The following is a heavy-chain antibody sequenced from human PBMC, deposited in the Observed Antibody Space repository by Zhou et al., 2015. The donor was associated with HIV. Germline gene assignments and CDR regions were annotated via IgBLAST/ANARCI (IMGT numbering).Heavy chain of an antibody. Sequence: QVQLVQSGAEVKKPGSSVKVSCKASGGTFSSYAISWVRQAPGQGLEWMGWINPNSGGTNYAQKFQGRVTMTRDTSISTAYMELSRLRSDDTAVYYCARDRGEGFDYWGQGTLVTVSS. D-gene: IGHD3-10*01. CDR2: INPNSGGT. V-gene: IGHV1-2*02. J-gene: IGHJ4*02. CDR1: GGTFSSYA. CDR3: ARDRGEGFDY.